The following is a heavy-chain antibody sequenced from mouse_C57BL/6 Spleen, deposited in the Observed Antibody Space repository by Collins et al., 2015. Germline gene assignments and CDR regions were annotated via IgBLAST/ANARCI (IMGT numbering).Heavy chain of an antibody. V-gene: IGHV9-2-1*01. CDR1: GYTFTDYS. Sequence: QIQLVQSGPELKKPGETVKISCKASGYTFTDYSMHWVKQAPGKGLKWMGWINTETGEPTYADDFKGRFAFPLETSASTAYLQINNLKNEDTATYFCARGYYRYEAYWGQGTLVTVSA. CDR3: ARGYYRYEAY. D-gene: IGHD2-14*01. J-gene: IGHJ3*01. CDR2: INTETGEP.